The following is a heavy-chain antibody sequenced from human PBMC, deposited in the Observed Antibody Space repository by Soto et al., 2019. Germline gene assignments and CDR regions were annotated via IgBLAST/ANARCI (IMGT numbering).Heavy chain of an antibody. CDR2: IYWDDDK. V-gene: IGHV2-5*02. CDR1: GFSLSTRGVG. Sequence: QITLKESGPTLVKPTQTLTLTCTFSGFSLSTRGVGVGWIRQPPGKALEWLALIYWDDDKRYSPSLKTRLTITKDTSKNQVVLTMTNMDPVDTATHSCAHIGVSRWFDFWGQGTLVTVSS. J-gene: IGHJ4*02. D-gene: IGHD6-13*01. CDR3: AHIGVSRWFDF.